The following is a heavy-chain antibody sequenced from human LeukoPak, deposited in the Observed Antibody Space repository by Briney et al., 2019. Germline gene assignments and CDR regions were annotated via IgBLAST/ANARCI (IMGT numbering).Heavy chain of an antibody. Sequence: GGTLRLSCAASGFTFSSYSMNWVRQAPGKGLEWVSYISSSSSTIYYADSVKGRFTISRDNAKNSLYLQMNSLRAEDTAVYYCARIDEWLSLLMDAFDIWGQGTMVTVSS. J-gene: IGHJ3*02. V-gene: IGHV3-48*01. CDR3: ARIDEWLSLLMDAFDI. D-gene: IGHD3-3*01. CDR1: GFTFSSYS. CDR2: ISSSSSTI.